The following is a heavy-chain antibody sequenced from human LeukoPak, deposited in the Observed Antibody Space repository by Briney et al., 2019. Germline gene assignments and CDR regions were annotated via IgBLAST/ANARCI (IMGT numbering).Heavy chain of an antibody. CDR2: ISGSGGST. CDR3: AKDLWSGGSCCDAFDI. V-gene: IGHV3-23*01. Sequence: GGSLRLSCAASGFTFSSYAMSWVRQAPGKGLEWVSGISGSGGSTYYADAVKGRFTISRDNSKNTLYLQMNGLRVEDTAVYYCAKDLWSGGSCCDAFDIWGQGTMVTVSS. D-gene: IGHD2-15*01. CDR1: GFTFSSYA. J-gene: IGHJ3*02.